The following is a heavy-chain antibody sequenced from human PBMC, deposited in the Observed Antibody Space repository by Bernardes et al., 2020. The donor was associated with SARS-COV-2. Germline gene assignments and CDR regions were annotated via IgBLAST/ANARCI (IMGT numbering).Heavy chain of an antibody. J-gene: IGHJ5*02. CDR1: GGCISSYY. CDR3: ARGVVGSGWYPTNWFDP. D-gene: IGHD6-19*01. V-gene: IGHV4-59*01. CDR2: IYYSGST. Sequence: SEPLSLTCTVSGGCISSYYWSWIRQPPGKGLEWIGYIYYSGSTNYNPSLKSRVTISVDTSKNQFSLKLSSVTAADTAVYYCARGVVGSGWYPTNWFDPWGQGTLVTVSS.